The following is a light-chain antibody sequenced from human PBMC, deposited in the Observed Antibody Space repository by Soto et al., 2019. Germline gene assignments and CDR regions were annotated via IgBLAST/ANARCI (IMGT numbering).Light chain of an antibody. CDR2: DVS. V-gene: IGLV2-11*01. CDR1: SGDVGGYNY. Sequence: QSVLTQPRSVSGSPGHSVTISCTGTSGDVGGYNYVSWYQQHPGKAPKLMIYDVSKRPSGVPDRFSGSKSGNTASLTISGLQAEDETDYYCCSYAGSYTLVFGGGTQLTVL. J-gene: IGLJ2*01. CDR3: CSYAGSYTLV.